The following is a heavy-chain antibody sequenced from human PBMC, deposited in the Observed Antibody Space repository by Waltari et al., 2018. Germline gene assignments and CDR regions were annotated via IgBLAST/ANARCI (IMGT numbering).Heavy chain of an antibody. CDR3: ARHGWLPHFDY. CDR2: IYYSGST. V-gene: IGHV4-39*01. J-gene: IGHJ4*02. D-gene: IGHD3-22*01. CDR1: GGSISSSSYY. Sequence: QLQLQESGPGLVKPSETLSLTCTVSGGSISSSSYYWGWIRQPPGKGLEWIGSIYYSGSTYYNPSLKSRVTISVDTSKNQFSLKLSSVTAADTAVYYCARHGWLPHFDYWGQGTLVTVSS.